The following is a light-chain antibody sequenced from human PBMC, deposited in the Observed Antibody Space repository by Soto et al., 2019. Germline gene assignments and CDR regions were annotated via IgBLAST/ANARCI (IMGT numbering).Light chain of an antibody. J-gene: IGKJ5*01. CDR3: QQRSNWPTIT. CDR1: QGIGHT. Sequence: EVVVTQSPATLSVSPGEGVTLSCRANQGIGHTLALYQHKPGQTHRLIIYDASNRATGIPASFSGSVSGTDFTLTIRSLEPEDFAVYYGQQRSNWPTITFRPGTRLEIK. V-gene: IGKV3-11*01. CDR2: DAS.